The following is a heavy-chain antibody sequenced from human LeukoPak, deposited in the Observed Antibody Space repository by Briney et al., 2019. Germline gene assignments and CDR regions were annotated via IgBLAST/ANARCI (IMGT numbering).Heavy chain of an antibody. Sequence: SETLSLTCSVSDDSITMYYWSWIRQPAGKGLEWIGRIYTSGSTNYNPSLKSRVTMSVDTSKNQFSLKLSSVTAADTAVYYCARDASVSFDYWGQGTLVTVSS. V-gene: IGHV4-4*07. J-gene: IGHJ4*02. CDR1: DDSITMYY. CDR3: ARDASVSFDY. CDR2: IYTSGST. D-gene: IGHD3-16*02.